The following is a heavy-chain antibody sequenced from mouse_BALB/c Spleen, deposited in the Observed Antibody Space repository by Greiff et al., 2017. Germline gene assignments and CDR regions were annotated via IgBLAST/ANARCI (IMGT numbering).Heavy chain of an antibody. CDR3: ASYYDYDFDY. D-gene: IGHD2-4*01. CDR1: GFTFSSYA. Sequence: EVQLQQSGGGLVKPGGSLKLSCAASGFTFSSYAMSWVRQTPEKRLEWVASISSGGSTYYPDSVKGRFTISRDNARNILYLQMSSLRSEDTAMYYCASYYDYDFDYWGQGTTLTVSS. V-gene: IGHV5-6-5*01. J-gene: IGHJ2*01. CDR2: ISSGGST.